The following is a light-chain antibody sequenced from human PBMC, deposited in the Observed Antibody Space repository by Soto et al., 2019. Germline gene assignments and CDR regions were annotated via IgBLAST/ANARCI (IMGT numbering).Light chain of an antibody. CDR2: AAS. Sequence: DIQMTQSPSSVSASVGDRVTITCRASQDISSWLAWYQQKPGKAPELLIYAASSLQSGVPSRFSGSGSGTDFTLTISSLQAEDSATYYCQQTDNFPRTFGQGTKVEIK. CDR1: QDISSW. V-gene: IGKV1-12*01. J-gene: IGKJ1*01. CDR3: QQTDNFPRT.